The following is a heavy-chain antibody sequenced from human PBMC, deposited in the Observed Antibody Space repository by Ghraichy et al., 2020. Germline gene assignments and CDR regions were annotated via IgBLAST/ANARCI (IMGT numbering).Heavy chain of an antibody. CDR1: GFTFSSYA. Sequence: SLRLSCAASGFTFSSYALHWVRQAPGKGLEWVAVISYDGSNKYYADSVKGRFTISRDNSKNTLYLLMNSLRAEDMAVYYCARDRVRGNNWNDVVNEGWFDPWGQGTLVTVSS. CDR2: ISYDGSNK. J-gene: IGHJ5*02. V-gene: IGHV3-30*04. CDR3: ARDRVRGNNWNDVVNEGWFDP. D-gene: IGHD1-20*01.